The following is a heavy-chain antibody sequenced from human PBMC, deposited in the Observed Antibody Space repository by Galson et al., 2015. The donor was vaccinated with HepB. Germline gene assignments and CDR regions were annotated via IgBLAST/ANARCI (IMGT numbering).Heavy chain of an antibody. CDR1: GFTFSSYA. J-gene: IGHJ6*02. CDR3: ARAPVFSGYSYGRLNYYYGMDV. Sequence: SLRLSCAASGFTFSSYAMHWVRQAPGKGLEWVAVISYDGSNKYYADSVKGRFTISRDNSKNTLYLQMNSLRAKDTAVYYCARAPVFSGYSYGRLNYYYGMDVWGQGTTVTVSS. D-gene: IGHD5-18*01. CDR2: ISYDGSNK. V-gene: IGHV3-30-3*01.